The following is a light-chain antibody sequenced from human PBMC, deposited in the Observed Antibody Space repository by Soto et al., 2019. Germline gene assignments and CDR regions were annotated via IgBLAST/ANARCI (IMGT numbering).Light chain of an antibody. CDR3: SSYTRISTREGV. CDR1: SSDVGGYNY. Sequence: QSALTQPASVSGSPGQSITISCTGTSSDVGGYNYVSWYQQHPGKAPKLMIYDVSKRPSGVSTRFSDSNSGNTASLTISWRQDEEEADYYCSSYTRISTREGVFGEGTNLT. CDR2: DVS. V-gene: IGLV2-14*01. J-gene: IGLJ2*01.